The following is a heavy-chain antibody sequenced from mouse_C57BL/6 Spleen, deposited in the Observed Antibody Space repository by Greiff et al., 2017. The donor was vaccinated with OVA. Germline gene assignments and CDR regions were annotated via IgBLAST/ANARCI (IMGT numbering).Heavy chain of an antibody. J-gene: IGHJ1*03. Sequence: EVHLVESGGGLVKPGGSLKLSCAASGFTFSDYGMHWVRQAPEKGLEWVAYISSGRRTIYYADTVKGRFTISRDNAKNTLFLQMTSLRSEATAMYYCARPDYGSSYGYFDVWGTGTTVTVSS. CDR2: ISSGRRTI. CDR3: ARPDYGSSYGYFDV. D-gene: IGHD1-1*01. V-gene: IGHV5-17*01. CDR1: GFTFSDYG.